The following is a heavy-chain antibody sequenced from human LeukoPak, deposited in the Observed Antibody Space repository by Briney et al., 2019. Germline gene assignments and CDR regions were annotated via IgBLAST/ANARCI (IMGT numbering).Heavy chain of an antibody. J-gene: IGHJ6*02. CDR3: ARDLGYYGMDV. D-gene: IGHD7-27*01. CDR2: IWYDGSNK. CDR1: GFTFSGYG. Sequence: GRSLRLSCAASGFTFSGYGMHWVRQAPGKGLEWVAVIWYDGSNKYYADSVKGRFTISRDNSKNTLYLQMNSLRAEDTAVYYCARDLGYYGMDVWGQGTTVTVSS. V-gene: IGHV3-33*01.